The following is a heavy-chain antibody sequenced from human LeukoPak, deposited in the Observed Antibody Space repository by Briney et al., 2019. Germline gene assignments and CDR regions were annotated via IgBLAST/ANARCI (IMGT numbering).Heavy chain of an antibody. CDR3: ARKKSGGDWVFDY. D-gene: IGHD2-21*02. J-gene: IGHJ4*02. CDR2: IYYSGST. Sequence: SETLSLTCTVSGGSISSYYWSWIRQPPGKGLEWIGYIYYSGSTNYNPSLKSRGTISVDTSNNQFSLKLSSVTAADTAVYYCARKKSGGDWVFDYWGQGTLVTVSS. V-gene: IGHV4-59*01. CDR1: GGSISSYY.